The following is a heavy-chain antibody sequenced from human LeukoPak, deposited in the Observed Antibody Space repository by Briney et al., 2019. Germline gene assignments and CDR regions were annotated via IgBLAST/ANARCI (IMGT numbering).Heavy chain of an antibody. D-gene: IGHD3-10*01. J-gene: IGHJ6*02. V-gene: IGHV1-69*13. CDR3: ARVIEVSRGVIGYYGMDV. CDR1: GGTFSSYA. CDR2: IIPIFGTA. Sequence: VASVTVSCKASGGTFSSYAISWVRQAPGQGLEWMGGIIPIFGTANYAQKFQGRVTITADESTSTAYMELSSLRSEDTAVYYCARVIEVSRGVIGYYGMDVWGQGTTVTVSS.